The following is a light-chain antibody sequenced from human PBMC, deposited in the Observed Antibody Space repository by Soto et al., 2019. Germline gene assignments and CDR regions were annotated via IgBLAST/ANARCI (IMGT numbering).Light chain of an antibody. V-gene: IGKV3D-20*02. CDR1: QSVSSSY. J-gene: IGKJ5*01. CDR2: GAF. CDR3: QQRNIWPPVT. Sequence: EIFLSQSTGTLSLSPGERATLSCRASQSVSSSYLAWYQQKPGQPPRLLIYGAFNRAAGIPARFSGSGSGTDFTLTISSLEPEDSAVYYCQQRNIWPPVTFGQGTRLEI.